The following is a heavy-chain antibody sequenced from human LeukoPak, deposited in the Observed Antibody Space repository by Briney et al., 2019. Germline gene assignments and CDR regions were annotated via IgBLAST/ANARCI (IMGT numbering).Heavy chain of an antibody. J-gene: IGHJ4*02. V-gene: IGHV3-48*03. CDR3: ARVLFHSLAVFDY. D-gene: IGHD2/OR15-2a*01. Sequence: GGSLRLSCAASGFTFSSYKMIWVRQAPGKGLEWVSYITTSGTTTYYADSLKGRFTISRDNAKNSLYPQMNSLRAEDTAVYYCARVLFHSLAVFDYWGQGTLVTVSS. CDR1: GFTFSSYK. CDR2: ITTSGTTT.